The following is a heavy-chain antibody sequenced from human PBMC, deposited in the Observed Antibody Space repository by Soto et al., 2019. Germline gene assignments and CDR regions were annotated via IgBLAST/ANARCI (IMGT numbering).Heavy chain of an antibody. Sequence: PWGSLRLSCAASGFTFSSYAMSWVRQAPGKGLEWVSAISGSGGSTYYADSVKGRFTISRDNSKNTLYLQMNSLRAEDTAVYYCAKGYHIVVVVAATLGGGMDVWGQGTTVTVSS. V-gene: IGHV3-23*01. CDR3: AKGYHIVVVVAATLGGGMDV. CDR2: ISGSGGST. D-gene: IGHD2-15*01. CDR1: GFTFSSYA. J-gene: IGHJ6*02.